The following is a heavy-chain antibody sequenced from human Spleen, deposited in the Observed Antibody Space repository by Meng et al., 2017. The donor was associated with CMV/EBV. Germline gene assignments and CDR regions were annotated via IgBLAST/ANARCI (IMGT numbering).Heavy chain of an antibody. Sequence: GSLRLSCTVSGYSISSGYYWGWIRQPPGKGLEWIGSVYHSGSTYYNPSLKSRVTISVDTSKNQFSLKLSSVTAADTAVYYCARDSNSGEYYYYGLDVWGQGTTVTVSS. CDR3: ARDSNSGEYYYYGLDV. V-gene: IGHV4-38-2*02. CDR2: VYHSGST. J-gene: IGHJ6*02. CDR1: GYSISSGYY. D-gene: IGHD3-10*01.